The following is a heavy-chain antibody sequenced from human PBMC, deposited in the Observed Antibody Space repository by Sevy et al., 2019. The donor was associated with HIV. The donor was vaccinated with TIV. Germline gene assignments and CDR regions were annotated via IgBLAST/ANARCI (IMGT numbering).Heavy chain of an antibody. J-gene: IGHJ4*02. CDR1: GGSIRTFY. CDR2: IYYSGST. CDR3: ARVPRTRSIAAAALFYFDY. Sequence: SDTLSLTCTVSGGSIRTFYWSWIRQPPGKGLEWIGYIYYSGSTNYNPSLKSRVTISVDTSKNQFSLKLSSVTAADTAVYYCARVPRTRSIAAAALFYFDYWGQGTLVTVSS. V-gene: IGHV4-59*01. D-gene: IGHD6-13*01.